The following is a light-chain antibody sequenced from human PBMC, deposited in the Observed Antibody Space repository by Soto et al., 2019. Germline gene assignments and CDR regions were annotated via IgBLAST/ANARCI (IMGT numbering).Light chain of an antibody. J-gene: IGKJ4*01. CDR3: QQYGSSPLT. V-gene: IGKV3-20*01. CDR1: QSVSRDD. Sequence: EIVLAQSPGTLSLSPGQRATLSCRASQSVSRDDVAWYQHKPGQAPRLLIYAASSRPSGIPDRFGGSGSGTDFTLTISRLEPEDFALYYCQQYGSSPLTFGGGTRVEFK. CDR2: AAS.